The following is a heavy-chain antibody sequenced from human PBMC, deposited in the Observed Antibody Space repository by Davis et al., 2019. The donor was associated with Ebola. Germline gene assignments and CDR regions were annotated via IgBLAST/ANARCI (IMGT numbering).Heavy chain of an antibody. D-gene: IGHD2-21*02. Sequence: PSETLSLTCTVSGVSITTHFWSWIRQPPVKGLEWIGFIHHGGGANSNPSLKGRVTFSIDTSKSQVSLKLTSVTAADTAIYYCARDTRPCGDDCYDDTFDMWGPGTLVTVSS. CDR3: ARDTRPCGDDCYDDTFDM. CDR2: IHHGGGA. J-gene: IGHJ3*02. CDR1: GVSITTHF. V-gene: IGHV4-59*11.